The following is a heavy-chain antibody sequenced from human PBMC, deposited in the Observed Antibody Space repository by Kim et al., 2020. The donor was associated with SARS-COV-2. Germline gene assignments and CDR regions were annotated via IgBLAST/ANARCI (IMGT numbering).Heavy chain of an antibody. D-gene: IGHD6-19*01. V-gene: IGHV4-34*01. CDR3: ARDLKSSPSIAVAGTSTYFDY. CDR1: GGSFSGYY. J-gene: IGHJ4*02. CDR2: INHSGST. Sequence: SETLSLTCAVYGGSFSGYYWSWIRQPPGKGLEWIGEINHSGSTNYNPSLKSRVTISVDTSKNQFSLKLSYVTAADTAVYYCARDLKSSPSIAVAGTSTYFDYWGQGTLVTVSS.